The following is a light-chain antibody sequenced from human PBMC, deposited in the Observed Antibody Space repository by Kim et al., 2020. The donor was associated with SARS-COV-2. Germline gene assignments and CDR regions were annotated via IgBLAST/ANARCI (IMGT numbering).Light chain of an antibody. Sequence: SPGERANLSCRASQTVNNNYLAWYQQKPGQTPRLLIYGASSRATGIPDRFSGSGSGTDFTLTISRLEPEDFAVYYCQQYGTSVLYSFGQGTKLEI. CDR2: GAS. V-gene: IGKV3-20*01. CDR1: QTVNNNY. CDR3: QQYGTSVLYS. J-gene: IGKJ2*03.